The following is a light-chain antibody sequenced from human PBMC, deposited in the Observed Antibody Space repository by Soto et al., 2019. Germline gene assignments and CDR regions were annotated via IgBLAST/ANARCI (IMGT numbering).Light chain of an antibody. CDR3: QQYYSTPRT. J-gene: IGKJ2*02. CDR2: WAS. CDR1: QSALYSSNNKNY. Sequence: DIVMTQSPDSLAVSLGERATINCKSSQSALYSSNNKNYLSWYQQKPGQPPKLLIYWASTRESGVPDRFSGSGSETDFTLTISSLQAEDVAVYYCQQYYSTPRTFGQGTKLQMK. V-gene: IGKV4-1*01.